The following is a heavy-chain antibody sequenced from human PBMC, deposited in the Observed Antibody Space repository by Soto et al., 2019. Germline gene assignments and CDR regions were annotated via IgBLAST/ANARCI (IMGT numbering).Heavy chain of an antibody. D-gene: IGHD6-13*01. J-gene: IGHJ6*02. CDR1: GFSFNRHW. Sequence: LRLSCAASGFSFNRHWMSWVRQAPGKGLQWVASIKRDGSEKYYVDSVKGRFTISRDNVKNSLSLQMNSLRAKDTAVYYCARDRFSSSWFYYGMDVWGQGTTVTVSS. V-gene: IGHV3-7*01. CDR2: IKRDGSEK. CDR3: ARDRFSSSWFYYGMDV.